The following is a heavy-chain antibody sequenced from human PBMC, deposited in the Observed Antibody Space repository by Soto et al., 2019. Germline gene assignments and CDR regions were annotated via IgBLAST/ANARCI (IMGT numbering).Heavy chain of an antibody. D-gene: IGHD3-10*01. Sequence: PSETLSLTCTVSGGSISSGDCYWSWIRQPPGKGLEWIGYIYYSGSTYYSPSLKSRVTISVDTSKNQFSLKLSSVTAADTAVYYCAREAYGSGSYYNEAPYYYYGMDVWGQGTTVTVSS. CDR2: IYYSGST. V-gene: IGHV4-30-4*01. CDR1: GGSISSGDCY. J-gene: IGHJ6*02. CDR3: AREAYGSGSYYNEAPYYYYGMDV.